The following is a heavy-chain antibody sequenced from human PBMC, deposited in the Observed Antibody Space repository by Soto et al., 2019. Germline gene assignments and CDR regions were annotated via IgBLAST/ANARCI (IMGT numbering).Heavy chain of an antibody. J-gene: IGHJ6*02. CDR1: GCTISSYA. D-gene: IGHD6-19*01. V-gene: IGHV3-23*01. CDR3: AKDHDEQWLDHEGYYGMDV. CDR2: FRSSGDDGTT. Sequence: PGGSLRLSCVASGCTISSYAISWVRQAPGEGLEWVSGFRSSGDDGTTYYADSVKGRFTISRDNSKNTLYLQMNSLRAEDTAVYYCAKDHDEQWLDHEGYYGMDVWGQGTTVTVSS.